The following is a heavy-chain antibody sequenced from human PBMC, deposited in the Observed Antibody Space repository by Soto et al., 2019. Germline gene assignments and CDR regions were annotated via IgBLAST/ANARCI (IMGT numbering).Heavy chain of an antibody. CDR3: ARLRYSYGYYYYGMDF. V-gene: IGHV6-1*01. J-gene: IGHJ6*02. CDR2: TYYRSKWYN. CDR1: VDSVSSNSAA. D-gene: IGHD5-18*01. Sequence: SQTLSLPCSISVDSVSSNSAAWNWIRQSPSIGLEWLGRTYYRSKWYNDYAVSVKSRITINPDTSKNQFSLQLNSVTPEDTAVYYCARLRYSYGYYYYGMDFWGQGTTVTVSS.